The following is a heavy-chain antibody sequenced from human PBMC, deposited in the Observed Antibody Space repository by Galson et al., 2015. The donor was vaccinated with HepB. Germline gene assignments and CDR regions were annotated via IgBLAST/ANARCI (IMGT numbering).Heavy chain of an antibody. Sequence: SLRLSCAASGFTFSSYWMSWVRQAPGKGLEWVANIKQDGSEKYYVDSVKGRFTISRDNAKNSLYLQMNSLRAEDTAVYYCARDWVEVPLLWWTMDVWGKGTTVTVSS. CDR1: GFTFSSYW. D-gene: IGHD2-21*01. V-gene: IGHV3-7*03. J-gene: IGHJ6*04. CDR2: IKQDGSEK. CDR3: ARDWVEVPLLWWTMDV.